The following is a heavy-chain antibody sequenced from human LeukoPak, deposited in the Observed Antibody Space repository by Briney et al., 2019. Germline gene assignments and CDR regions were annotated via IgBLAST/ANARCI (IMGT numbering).Heavy chain of an antibody. D-gene: IGHD2-15*01. CDR2: ICAYNGNT. CDR3: ARDFGYCSGGSCYSATNFDY. J-gene: IGHJ4*02. CDR1: GYTFTSYG. Sequence: ASVKVSCKASGYTFTSYGISWVRQAPGQGLEWMGWICAYNGNTNYAQKLQGRVTMTTDTSTSTAYMELRSLRSDDTAVYYCARDFGYCSGGSCYSATNFDYWGQGTLATVSS. V-gene: IGHV1-18*01.